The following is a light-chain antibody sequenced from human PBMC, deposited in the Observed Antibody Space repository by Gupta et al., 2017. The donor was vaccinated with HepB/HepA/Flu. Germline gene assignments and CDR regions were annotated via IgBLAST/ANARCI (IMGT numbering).Light chain of an antibody. CDR2: DVT. Sequence: QSDLTQPASVSGPAGQSIATSCTGSSNDIGGYDSVSWYQQDPGQAPKLLIYDVTNRPSGVSNRFSGSKSGNTASLTISGLQAEDEADYYCSSFSNTYTLVLFGVGTKLTVL. CDR1: SNDIGGYDS. V-gene: IGLV2-14*03. CDR3: SSFSNTYTLVL. J-gene: IGLJ2*01.